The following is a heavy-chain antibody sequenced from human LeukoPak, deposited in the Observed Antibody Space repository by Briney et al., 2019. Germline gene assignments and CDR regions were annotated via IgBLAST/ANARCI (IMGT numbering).Heavy chain of an antibody. CDR3: ARLQDSSRWYLRHY. V-gene: IGHV5-51*01. Sequence: GESLKISCKASGYTFTSHWIGCVRQMPGKGLEWMGIIYPGDSDTRYSPSFQGQVTISADKSISTAYLQWSSLKASDTAMYYCARLQDSSRWYLRHYWGQGTLVTVSS. CDR2: IYPGDSDT. D-gene: IGHD6-13*01. J-gene: IGHJ4*02. CDR1: GYTFTSHW.